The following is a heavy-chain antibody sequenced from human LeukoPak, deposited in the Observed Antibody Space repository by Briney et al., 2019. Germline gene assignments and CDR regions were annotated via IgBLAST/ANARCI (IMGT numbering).Heavy chain of an antibody. CDR2: IKQDGSGE. CDR3: ARDLFDY. V-gene: IGHV3-7*01. Sequence: GGPLSLSVEVQDFPITNFWLSWVGRAPGKGLEWVANIKQDGSGEFYVDSVKGRFTISRDSAKNSLYLHMNSLRHEDTAVYYCARDLFDYWGQGTLVTVSS. J-gene: IGHJ4*02. CDR1: DFPITNFW.